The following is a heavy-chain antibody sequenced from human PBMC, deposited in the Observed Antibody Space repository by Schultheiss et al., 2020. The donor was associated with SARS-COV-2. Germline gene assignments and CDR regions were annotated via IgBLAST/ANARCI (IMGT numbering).Heavy chain of an antibody. CDR1: GFTFSDYY. V-gene: IGHV3-11*06. CDR2: ISSSSSYT. D-gene: IGHD3-22*01. Sequence: GGSLRLSCAASGFTFSDYYMSWIRQAPGKGLEWVSYISSSSSYTNYADSVKGRFTISRDNAKNSLYLQMNSLRAEDTAVYYCARDIRGYYDSSGYCDYWGQGTLVTVSS. J-gene: IGHJ4*02. CDR3: ARDIRGYYDSSGYCDY.